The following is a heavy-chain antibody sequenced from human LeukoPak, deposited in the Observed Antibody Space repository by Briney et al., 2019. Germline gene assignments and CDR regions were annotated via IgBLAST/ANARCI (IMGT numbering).Heavy chain of an antibody. CDR1: SGSISTSNYY. V-gene: IGHV4-39*01. J-gene: IGHJ3*02. D-gene: IGHD3-22*01. CDR2: IFYSGST. Sequence: SETLSLTCTVSSGSISTSNYYWGWVRQPPGKALEWIGNIFYSGSTYYSPSLKSRVTISLDTSRNQFSLKLNSVTAADTAVYYCARLTTADAFDIWGQGTMVTVSS. CDR3: ARLTTADAFDI.